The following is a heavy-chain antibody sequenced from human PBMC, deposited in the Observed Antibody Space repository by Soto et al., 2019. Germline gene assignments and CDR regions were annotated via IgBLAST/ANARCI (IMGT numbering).Heavy chain of an antibody. CDR3: ARVAARRWGAYAFDI. Sequence: ASVKVSCKASGYTFTGYYMHWVRQAPGQGLEWMGWINPNSGGTNYAQKFQGWVTMTRDTSISTAYMELSRLRSDDTAVYYCARVAARRWGAYAFDIWGQGTMVTVSS. J-gene: IGHJ3*02. CDR2: INPNSGGT. D-gene: IGHD6-6*01. V-gene: IGHV1-2*04. CDR1: GYTFTGYY.